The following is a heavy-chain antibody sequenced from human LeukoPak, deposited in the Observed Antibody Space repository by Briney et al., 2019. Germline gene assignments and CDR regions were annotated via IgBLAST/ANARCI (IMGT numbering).Heavy chain of an antibody. Sequence: GGSLRLSCAASGFTFSSYAMHWVRQAPGKGQEWEAIISYDGTKKDYADPVKGRFTISRDNSKNTLSLQMSSLRPEDTAVNYCGKDGIARGSGSYLDYWGQGTPVTVSS. V-gene: IGHV3-30*18. CDR2: ISYDGTKK. J-gene: IGHJ4*02. CDR3: GKDGIARGSGSYLDY. CDR1: GFTFSSYA. D-gene: IGHD3-10*01.